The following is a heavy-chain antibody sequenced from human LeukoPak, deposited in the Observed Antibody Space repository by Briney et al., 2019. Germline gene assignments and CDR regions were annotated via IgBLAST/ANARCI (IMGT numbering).Heavy chain of an antibody. CDR1: GFTFSSHA. J-gene: IGHJ4*02. V-gene: IGHV3-23*01. CDR3: ANEIRPNDY. Sequence: GGSLRLSCAASGFTFSSHATCWVRQAPGKGLEWVSSIDISGGVTYYAESVKGRFTISRDNSKNTLYLEMNSLRAEDTALYYCANEIRPNDYWGQGTLVTVSS. CDR2: IDISGGVT. D-gene: IGHD3-16*01.